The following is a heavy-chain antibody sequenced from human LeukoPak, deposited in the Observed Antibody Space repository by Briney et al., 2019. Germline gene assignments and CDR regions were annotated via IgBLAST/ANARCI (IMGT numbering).Heavy chain of an antibody. D-gene: IGHD1-26*01. Sequence: PSETLSLTCTVSGGPIGRYYWTWIRQPAGKGLEWIGHIYTSVSTNYNPSLKSRVTVSVDTSKNQIFLRLTSVSAADTAVYYCARAGTGSYLFDYWGQGTLVTVSS. CDR2: IYTSVST. J-gene: IGHJ4*02. CDR1: GGPIGRYY. V-gene: IGHV4-4*07. CDR3: ARAGTGSYLFDY.